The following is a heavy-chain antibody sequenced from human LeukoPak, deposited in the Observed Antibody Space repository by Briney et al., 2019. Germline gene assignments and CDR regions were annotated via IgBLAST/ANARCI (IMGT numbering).Heavy chain of an antibody. D-gene: IGHD6-6*01. Sequence: GGSLRLSCAASGFTFSSYSMNWVRQAPGKGLEWVSSISSSSSYIYYADSVKGRFTISRDNAKNSLYLQMNSLRAEDTAVYYCARDRPYSSSSAAFDIWGQGTMVTVSS. CDR1: GFTFSSYS. CDR2: ISSSSSYI. V-gene: IGHV3-21*01. J-gene: IGHJ3*02. CDR3: ARDRPYSSSSAAFDI.